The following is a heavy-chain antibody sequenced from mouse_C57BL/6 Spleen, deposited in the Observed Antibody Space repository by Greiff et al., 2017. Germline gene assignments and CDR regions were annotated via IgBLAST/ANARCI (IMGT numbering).Heavy chain of an antibody. J-gene: IGHJ1*03. CDR1: GYTFTSYW. CDR3: AQLRSSYCYFDV. D-gene: IGHD1-1*01. CDR2: IDPSDSYT. V-gene: IGHV1-69*01. Sequence: QVQLQQPGAELVMPGASVKLSCKASGYTFTSYWMHWVKQRPGQGLEWIGEIDPSDSYTNYNQKFKGKSTLTVDKSASTAYMQLSSLTSEDSAVYYIAQLRSSYCYFDVWGTGTTVTVSS.